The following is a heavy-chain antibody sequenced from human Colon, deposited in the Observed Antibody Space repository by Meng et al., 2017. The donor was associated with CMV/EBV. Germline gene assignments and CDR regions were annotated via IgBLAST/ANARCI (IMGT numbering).Heavy chain of an antibody. Sequence: GGSLRLSCAASGFTFSNYAMSWVRQAPGQGLEWVSTVIGSGANTYYADSVKGRFTISRDNSKNTLSLQMNSLRAEDTAIYYCAKRYTNNWYYFDYWGQGTLVTVSS. CDR1: GFTFSNYA. CDR2: VIGSGANT. V-gene: IGHV3-23*01. CDR3: AKRYTNNWYYFDY. D-gene: IGHD6-13*01. J-gene: IGHJ4*02.